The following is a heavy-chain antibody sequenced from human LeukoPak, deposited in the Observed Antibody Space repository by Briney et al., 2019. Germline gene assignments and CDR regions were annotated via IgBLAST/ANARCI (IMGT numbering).Heavy chain of an antibody. D-gene: IGHD3-10*01. CDR1: GCTFSGYY. Sequence: ASVKVSCKASGCTFSGYYMHWVRQAPGEGFEWLGWINPNSGGTNYAQKFQGRVTMTRDTSISITYMELSRLRSDDTAVYYCARDYYGSGTSTFDYWGQGTLVTVSS. CDR2: INPNSGGT. CDR3: ARDYYGSGTSTFDY. V-gene: IGHV1-2*02. J-gene: IGHJ4*02.